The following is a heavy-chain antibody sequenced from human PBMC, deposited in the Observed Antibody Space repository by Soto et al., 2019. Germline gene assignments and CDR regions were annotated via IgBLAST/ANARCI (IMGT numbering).Heavy chain of an antibody. D-gene: IGHD3-16*01. J-gene: IGHJ4*02. CDR2: IPSYSGT. Sequence: SETLSLTCDVVGGSFSGFHWTWIRQPPGGGRGWIGAIPSYSGTSYNPSLSGRVSISLHLSNTQFSLSLRSVTPADTAVYYCARGLYDYACGSRRNYFDYWGQGTPVAVSS. CDR1: GGSFSGFH. CDR3: ARGLYDYACGSRRNYFDY. V-gene: IGHV4-34*01.